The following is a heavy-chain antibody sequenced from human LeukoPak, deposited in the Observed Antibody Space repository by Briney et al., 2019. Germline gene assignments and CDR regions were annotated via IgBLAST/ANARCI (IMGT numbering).Heavy chain of an antibody. CDR3: ARAYNRATFDY. V-gene: IGHV4-39*01. J-gene: IGHJ4*02. CDR2: IYYSGDT. Sequence: NPSETLSLTCTVSGGSISNSGYYWRWIRQPPGKGLEWIGSIYYSGDTYYNPSLKSRVTISVDTSKNQFSLKLSSVTAADTTVYYCARAYNRATFDYWGQGTLVTVSS. CDR1: GGSISNSGYY. D-gene: IGHD1-14*01.